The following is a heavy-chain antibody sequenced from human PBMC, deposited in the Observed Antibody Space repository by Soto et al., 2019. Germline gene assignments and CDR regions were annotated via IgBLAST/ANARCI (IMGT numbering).Heavy chain of an antibody. J-gene: IGHJ3*02. D-gene: IGHD2-21*02. CDR3: ARVPGVVVSAGDAFDI. Sequence: QVQLQESGPGLVKPSGTLSLTCAVSGGSVSSSNWWSWVRQSPGKGLEWMGEIYHSGSAHYNPSLKRRATISLDKAKNQVSLGLTSVTAADTAVYYWARVPGVVVSAGDAFDIWGPGTRVIVSS. CDR2: IYHSGSA. CDR1: GGSVSSSNW. V-gene: IGHV4-4*02.